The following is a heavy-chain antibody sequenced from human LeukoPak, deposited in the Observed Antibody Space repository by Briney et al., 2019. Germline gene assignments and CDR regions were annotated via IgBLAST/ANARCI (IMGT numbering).Heavy chain of an antibody. CDR1: GGSISSYY. D-gene: IGHD6-6*01. CDR2: IYYSGST. J-gene: IGHJ5*02. Sequence: SETLSLTCTVSGGSISSYYRSWIRQPPGKGLEWIGYIYYSGSTNYNPSLKSRVTISVDTSKNQFSLKLSSVTAADTAVYYCARASASSSSNWFDPWGQGTLVTVSS. CDR3: ARASASSSSNWFDP. V-gene: IGHV4-59*08.